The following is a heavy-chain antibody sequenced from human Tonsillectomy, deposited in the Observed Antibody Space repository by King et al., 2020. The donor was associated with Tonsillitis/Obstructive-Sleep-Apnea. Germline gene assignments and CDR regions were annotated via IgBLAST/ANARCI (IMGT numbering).Heavy chain of an antibody. J-gene: IGHJ5*02. CDR1: VYTLTELS. V-gene: IGHV1-24*01. D-gene: IGHD6-19*01. CDR2: CDREYGET. Sequence: QVQLVQSGAEVQKPGASGKVACKVSVYTLTELSMHWVGQAAGKGLEWRGGCDREYGETNYAQKFQGRVTMTEDTSTDTAYMELSSLRSEDTAVYYCATVKAVAAWGQGTLVTVSS. CDR3: ATVKAVAA.